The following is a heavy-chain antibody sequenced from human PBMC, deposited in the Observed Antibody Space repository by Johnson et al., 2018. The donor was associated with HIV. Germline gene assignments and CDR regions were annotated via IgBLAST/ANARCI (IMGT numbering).Heavy chain of an antibody. Sequence: VQLVESGGGVVQPGRSLRLSCAASGFTFSRFAMSWVRQAPGKGLEWVSAISGSGGSTYYADSVKGRFTISRDNSKNTLYLHLNSLRAVDTAVYYCARVRIGRENAFDIWGQGTMVTVSS. V-gene: IGHV3-23*04. CDR3: ARVRIGRENAFDI. CDR2: ISGSGGST. J-gene: IGHJ3*02. CDR1: GFTFSRFA. D-gene: IGHD1-26*01.